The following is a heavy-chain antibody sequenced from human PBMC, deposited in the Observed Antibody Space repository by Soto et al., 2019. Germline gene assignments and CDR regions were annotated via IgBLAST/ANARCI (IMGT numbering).Heavy chain of an antibody. D-gene: IGHD6-19*01. J-gene: IGHJ5*02. CDR1: GDSYSISTYS. CDR3: AGMPYTSGLRFDP. V-gene: IGHV4-30-2*01. CDR2: IYQSGVT. Sequence: SSETLSLTCNMSGDSYSISTYSWSWIRQPPGKALQWIGFIYQSGVTSYNPSLASRVSISLDRSNNQCSLKLKSVTAADTAVYFCAGMPYTSGLRFDPWGPGTLVTVSS.